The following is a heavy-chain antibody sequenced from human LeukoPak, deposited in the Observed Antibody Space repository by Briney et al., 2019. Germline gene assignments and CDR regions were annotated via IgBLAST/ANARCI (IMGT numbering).Heavy chain of an antibody. CDR1: GYTLTSYG. D-gene: IGHD3-9*01. J-gene: IGHJ4*02. Sequence: ASVKVSCKASGYTLTSYGISWVRQAPGQGLEWMGWISAYNGNTNYAQKLQGRVTMTTDTSTSTAYMELRSLRSDDTAVYYCARDAGDFDWLFPQPFDYWGQGTLVTVSS. V-gene: IGHV1-18*01. CDR2: ISAYNGNT. CDR3: ARDAGDFDWLFPQPFDY.